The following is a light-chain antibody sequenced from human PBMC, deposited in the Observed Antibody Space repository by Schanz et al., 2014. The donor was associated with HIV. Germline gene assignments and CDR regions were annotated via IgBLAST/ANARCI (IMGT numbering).Light chain of an antibody. J-gene: IGKJ2*01. CDR3: QQYSTYPYT. Sequence: DIQMTQSPSTLSTSVGDTVTITCRASQSINRWLAWYQQKPGKAPNLLIYQASTLETGVPSRFSGSGSGTEFTLTISSLQPDDSATYYCQQYSTYPYTFGQGTKLDIQ. CDR2: QAS. CDR1: QSINRW. V-gene: IGKV1-5*03.